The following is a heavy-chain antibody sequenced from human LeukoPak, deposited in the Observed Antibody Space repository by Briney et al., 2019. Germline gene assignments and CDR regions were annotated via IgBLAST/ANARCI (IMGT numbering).Heavy chain of an antibody. J-gene: IGHJ4*02. CDR2: INPKNGTT. D-gene: IGHD1-26*01. V-gene: IGHV1-2*02. CDR1: GYTFIGYY. CDR3: ARGVGSTAVLDH. Sequence: ASVKVSCKASGYTFIGYYIFWMRQAPGQGLEWMGWINPKNGTTKYAQKPQGRAALHRETSIRTAYIEISRVTYDDTAVYFCARGVGSTAVLDHWGQGTLVTVSS.